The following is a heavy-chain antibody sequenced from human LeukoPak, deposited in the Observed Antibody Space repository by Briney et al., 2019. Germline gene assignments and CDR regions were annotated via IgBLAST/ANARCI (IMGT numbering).Heavy chain of an antibody. CDR3: ACSSGSYYYYYYMDV. CDR1: GYSISSGYY. Sequence: SETLSLTCTVSGYSISSGYYWGWIRQPPGKGLEWIGSIYHSGSTYYNPSLKSRVTISVDTSKNQFSLKLSSVTAADTAVYYCACSSGSYYYYYYMDVWGKGTTVTVSS. V-gene: IGHV4-38-2*02. D-gene: IGHD1-26*01. CDR2: IYHSGST. J-gene: IGHJ6*03.